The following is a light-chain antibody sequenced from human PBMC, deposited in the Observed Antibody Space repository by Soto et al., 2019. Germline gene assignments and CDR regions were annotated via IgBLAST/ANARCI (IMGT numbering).Light chain of an antibody. J-gene: IGLJ1*01. CDR3: SSYASGSTLYV. CDR2: DVI. Sequence: QSALTQPASMSGSPGQSITISCTGTSSDIGYYNYVSWYQQHPGKAPKLMISDVINRPSGVSDRFSGSKSGNTASLTISGLQAEDEADYYCSSYASGSTLYVFGTGTKLTVL. V-gene: IGLV2-14*01. CDR1: SSDIGYYNY.